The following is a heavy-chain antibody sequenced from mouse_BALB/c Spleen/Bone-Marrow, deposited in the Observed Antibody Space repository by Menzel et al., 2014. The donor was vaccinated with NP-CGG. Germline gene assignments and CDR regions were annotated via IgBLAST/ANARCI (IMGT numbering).Heavy chain of an antibody. CDR3: VRSGSSSGYFDY. Sequence: EVMLVESGGGLVQPGGSRKLSCAASGFTFSSFGMHWARQAPEKGLEWVAYISSGSSTIYYADTVMGRFTISRDNPKNTLFLRMTSLRSEDTAMYYCVRSGSSSGYFDYWGQGTTLTVSS. D-gene: IGHD1-1*01. J-gene: IGHJ2*01. V-gene: IGHV5-17*02. CDR2: ISSGSSTI. CDR1: GFTFSSFG.